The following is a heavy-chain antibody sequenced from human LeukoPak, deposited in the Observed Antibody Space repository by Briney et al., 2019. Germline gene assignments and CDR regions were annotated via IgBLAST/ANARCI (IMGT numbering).Heavy chain of an antibody. Sequence: SETLSLTCTVSGGSVSSGNYYWSWIRQPPGKGLEWIGYIYYSGDTNYNPSLKGRVTISVDTSKNQVSLKLSSVTAADTAVYYCARHALDYDILTGSNWFDPWGQGTLVTVSS. CDR3: ARHALDYDILTGSNWFDP. D-gene: IGHD3-9*01. J-gene: IGHJ5*02. V-gene: IGHV4-61*01. CDR2: IYYSGDT. CDR1: GGSVSSGNYY.